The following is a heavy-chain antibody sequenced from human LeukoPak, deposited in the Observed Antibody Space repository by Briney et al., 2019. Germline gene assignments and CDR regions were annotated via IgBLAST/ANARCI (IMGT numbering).Heavy chain of an antibody. CDR3: AKSGGYGLIDY. CDR1: GASISGSGYY. CDR2: IYSSGST. Sequence: SETLSLTCTVSGASISGSGYYWGWIRQPPGKGLEWIGSIYSSGSTYCNASLQSRVTISIETSKNQISLRLNSVTAADTAMYYCAKSGGYGLIDYWGQGTLVTVSS. V-gene: IGHV4-39*01. J-gene: IGHJ4*02. D-gene: IGHD1-26*01.